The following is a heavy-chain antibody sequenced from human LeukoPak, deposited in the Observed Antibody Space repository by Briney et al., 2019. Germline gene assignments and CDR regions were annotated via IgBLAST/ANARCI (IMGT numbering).Heavy chain of an antibody. CDR1: GFTFSDYY. V-gene: IGHV3-11*04. Sequence: PGGSLRLSCAASGFTFSDYYMNWLRQAPGRGLEWVSYISNSGSAKYYADSVKGRFTISRDNAKNSVYLEMNSLRAEDTAVYYCARAHSSGYYYADFDYWGQGTLVTVSS. J-gene: IGHJ4*02. D-gene: IGHD3-22*01. CDR2: ISNSGSAK. CDR3: ARAHSSGYYYADFDY.